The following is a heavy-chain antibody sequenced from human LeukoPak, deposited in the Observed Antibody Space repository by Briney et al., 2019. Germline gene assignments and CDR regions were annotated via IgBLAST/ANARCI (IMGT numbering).Heavy chain of an antibody. CDR2: IIPIFGTA. Sequence: SVKVSCKASGGTFSSYAISWVRQAPGQGLECMGGIIPIFGTANYAQKFQGRVTITADESTSTAYMELSSLRSEDTAVYYCARDPYCGGDCDDAFDIWGQGTMVTVSS. V-gene: IGHV1-69*01. J-gene: IGHJ3*02. CDR3: ARDPYCGGDCDDAFDI. CDR1: GGTFSSYA. D-gene: IGHD2-21*02.